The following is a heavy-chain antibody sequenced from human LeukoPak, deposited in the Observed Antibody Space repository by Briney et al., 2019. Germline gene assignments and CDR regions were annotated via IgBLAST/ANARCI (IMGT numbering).Heavy chain of an antibody. D-gene: IGHD4-23*01. V-gene: IGHV3-23*01. J-gene: IGHJ5*01. CDR2: ISGSGTST. CDR3: AKLPTGGWYDY. CDR1: GFTFSNYW. Sequence: PGGSLRLSCAASGFTFSNYWMNWVRQAPGKGLEWVSAISGSGTSTYYADSVKGRFTISRDNSKNTLYLQMSSLRAEDTAVYYCAKLPTGGWYDYWGHGTLVTVSS.